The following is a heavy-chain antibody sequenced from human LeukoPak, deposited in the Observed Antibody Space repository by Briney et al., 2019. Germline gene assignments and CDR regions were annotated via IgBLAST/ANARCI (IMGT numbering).Heavy chain of an antibody. V-gene: IGHV3-9*01. D-gene: IGHD6-19*01. CDR2: ISWNSGSI. CDR1: GFGLSGIT. CDR3: AKVAGTNWFDP. J-gene: IGHJ5*02. Sequence: GGSLRLSCVASGFGLSGITMNWVRQAPGKGLEWVSGISWNSGSIGYADSVKGRFTISRDNAKNSLYLQMNSLRAEDTALYYCAKVAGTNWFDPWGQGTLVTVSS.